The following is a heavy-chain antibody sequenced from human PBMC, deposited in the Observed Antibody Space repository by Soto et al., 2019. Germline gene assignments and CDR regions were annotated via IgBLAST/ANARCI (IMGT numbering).Heavy chain of an antibody. CDR2: ISKDGNAQ. D-gene: IGHD3-22*01. J-gene: IGHJ1*01. Sequence: QEQLVESGGDVVQPGWSLRLSCAASGFTLSNYVIHWVRQTPGKGLEWVAAISKDGNAQYYADAVNGRFTISRDNSKDTVYLEINNLRVEDTSVFYCAREDASSGRAGTFHNWGQGTLVTVSS. CDR3: AREDASSGRAGTFHN. CDR1: GFTLSNYV. V-gene: IGHV3-30-3*01.